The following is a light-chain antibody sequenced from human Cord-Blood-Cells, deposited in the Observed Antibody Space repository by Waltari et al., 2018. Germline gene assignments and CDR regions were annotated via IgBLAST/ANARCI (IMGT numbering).Light chain of an antibody. CDR2: DAS. J-gene: IGKJ2*01. CDR1: QSISSW. V-gene: IGKV1-5*01. CDR3: QQYNSYL. Sequence: DLQMTQSPPTLSASVGDRVTNTCRASQSISSWLAWYQQKPGKAPKLLIYDASSLETGVPSRFSGSGSGTEFTLTISSLQPDDFATYYCQQYNSYLFGQGTKVEIK.